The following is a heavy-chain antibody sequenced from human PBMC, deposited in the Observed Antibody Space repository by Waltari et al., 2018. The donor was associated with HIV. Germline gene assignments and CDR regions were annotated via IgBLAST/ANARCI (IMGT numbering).Heavy chain of an antibody. Sequence: EVQLVESGGGLVQPGRSLRLSCAASGFTFDDYAMHWVRQAPGKGLEWVSGISWNSGSIGYADSVKGRFTISRDNAKNSRYLQMNSLRAEDTALYYCAKDMGWGIAVAGYFDYWGQGTLVTVSS. D-gene: IGHD6-19*01. CDR1: GFTFDDYA. CDR2: ISWNSGSI. J-gene: IGHJ4*02. V-gene: IGHV3-9*01. CDR3: AKDMGWGIAVAGYFDY.